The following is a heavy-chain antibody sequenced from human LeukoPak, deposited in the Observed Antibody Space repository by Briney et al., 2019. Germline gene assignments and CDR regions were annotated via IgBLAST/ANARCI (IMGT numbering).Heavy chain of an antibody. J-gene: IGHJ4*02. CDR2: IYHSGST. D-gene: IGHD1-26*01. CDR3: ARGSGGYLHY. Sequence: SETLSLTCTVSGYSISSGYYWGWIRQPPGKGLEWIGSIYHSGSTYYNPSLKSRVTISVDTSKNQFSLKLSSVTAADTAVYYCARGSGGYLHYWGPGTLVSVSS. V-gene: IGHV4-38-2*02. CDR1: GYSISSGYY.